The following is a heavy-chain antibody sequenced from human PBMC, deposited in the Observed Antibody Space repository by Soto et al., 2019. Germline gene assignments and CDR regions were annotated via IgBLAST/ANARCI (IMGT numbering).Heavy chain of an antibody. CDR1: GGSISSYY. CDR3: ARGGGRHPLDPLFDY. CDR2: IYYSGST. V-gene: IGHV4-59*01. Sequence: PSETLSLTCTVSGGSISSYYWSWIRQPPGKGLEWIGYIYYSGSTNYNPSLKSRVTISVDTSKNQFSLKLSSVTAADTAVYYCARGGGRHPLDPLFDYWGHVTLFTVSS. J-gene: IGHJ4*01. D-gene: IGHD1-1*01.